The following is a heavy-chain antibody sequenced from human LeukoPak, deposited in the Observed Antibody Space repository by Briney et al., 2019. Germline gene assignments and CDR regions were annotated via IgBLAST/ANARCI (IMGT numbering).Heavy chain of an antibody. J-gene: IGHJ4*02. D-gene: IGHD5-18*01. CDR1: GGSISSGDYY. Sequence: SETLSLTCTVSGGSISSGDYYWSWIRQPPGKGLEWIGYIYYSGSIYYNPSLRGRVTISADTSKNQFSLKVSSVTAADTAVYYCARQAKTAMVARWVDCWGQGTLVAVSS. CDR2: IYYSGSI. CDR3: ARQAKTAMVARWVDC. V-gene: IGHV4-30-4*01.